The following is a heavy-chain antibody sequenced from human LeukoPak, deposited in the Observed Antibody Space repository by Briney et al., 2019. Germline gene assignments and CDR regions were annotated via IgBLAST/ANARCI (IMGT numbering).Heavy chain of an antibody. D-gene: IGHD3-22*01. J-gene: IGHJ4*02. V-gene: IGHV3-15*07. CDR3: STTYYYDSSEGY. CDR2: IKSKTDGGTT. CDR1: GFTFSNAW. Sequence: GGSLRLSCAASGFTFSNAWMNWVRQAPGKGLEWVGRIKSKTDGGTTDYAAPVKDRFTISRDDSKNTLYLQMNSLKTEDTAVYYCSTTYYYDSSEGYWGQETLVTVSS.